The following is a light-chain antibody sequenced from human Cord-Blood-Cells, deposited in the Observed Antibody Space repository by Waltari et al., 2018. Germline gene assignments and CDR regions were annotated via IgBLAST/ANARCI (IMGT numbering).Light chain of an antibody. J-gene: IGLJ3*02. CDR2: DVS. CDR1: SSDVGGYNY. Sequence: QSALTQPASVSGSPGQSLTISGTGTSSDVGGYNYVSWYQQPPGKAPKLMIYDVSNRPSGVSNRFSGSKSGNTASLTISGLQAEDEADYYCSSYTSSSTLWVFGGGTKLTVL. V-gene: IGLV2-14*01. CDR3: SSYTSSSTLWV.